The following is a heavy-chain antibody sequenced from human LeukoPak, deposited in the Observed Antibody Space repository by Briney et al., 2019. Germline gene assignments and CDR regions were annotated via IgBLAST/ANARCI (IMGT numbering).Heavy chain of an antibody. Sequence: GGSLRLSCAASGFSFSTHKMNWVRQAPGKGLEWVAVISYDGTKIYYADSAKGRFTISRDNSKNMVYLQMNSLRAEDTALYYCARDSVKLPGISFFDNWGQGTLVTVSS. CDR2: ISYDGTKI. J-gene: IGHJ1*01. V-gene: IGHV3-30-3*01. CDR1: GFSFSTHK. D-gene: IGHD3-3*02. CDR3: ARDSVKLPGISFFDN.